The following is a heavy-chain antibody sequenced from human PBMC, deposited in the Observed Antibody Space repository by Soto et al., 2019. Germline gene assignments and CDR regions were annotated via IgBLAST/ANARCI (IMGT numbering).Heavy chain of an antibody. CDR1: GGSISSGGYY. CDR3: ASFSQGYCSGGSCPTPFDY. D-gene: IGHD2-15*01. Sequence: PSETLSLTCTVSGGSISSGGYYWSWIRQHPWKGLEWIGYIYYSGSTYYNPSLKSRVTISVDTSKNQFSLKLSSVTAADTAVYYCASFSQGYCSGGSCPTPFDYWGQGTLVTVSS. CDR2: IYYSGST. V-gene: IGHV4-31*03. J-gene: IGHJ4*02.